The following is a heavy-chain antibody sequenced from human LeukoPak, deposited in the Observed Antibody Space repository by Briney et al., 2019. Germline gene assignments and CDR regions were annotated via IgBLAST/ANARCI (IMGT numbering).Heavy chain of an antibody. J-gene: IGHJ3*02. D-gene: IGHD1-26*01. CDR1: GFTFSSYS. CDR2: ISSSSSYI. Sequence: GGSLRLSCAASGFTFSSYSMNWVRQAPGKGLEWVSSISSSSSYIYYADSVKGRFTISRDNAKNSLYLQMNSLRAEDTAVYYCASFIVGASACAFDIWGQGTMVTVSS. CDR3: ASFIVGASACAFDI. V-gene: IGHV3-21*01.